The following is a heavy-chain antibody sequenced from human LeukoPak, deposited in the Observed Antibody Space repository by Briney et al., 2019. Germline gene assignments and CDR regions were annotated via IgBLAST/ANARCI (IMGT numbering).Heavy chain of an antibody. D-gene: IGHD6-13*01. CDR3: ARVLTYSSIYYMDV. V-gene: IGHV4-31*11. Sequence: PSQTLSLTCAVSGGSISMGGYCWGWVRQRPGKGLEWIVYMYHSGSTYYNPSLKSRVTISGDTSKNQFSLKLSSVTAADTAVYYCARVLTYSSIYYMDVWGKGTTVTVSS. CDR1: GGSISMGGYC. CDR2: MYHSGST. J-gene: IGHJ6*03.